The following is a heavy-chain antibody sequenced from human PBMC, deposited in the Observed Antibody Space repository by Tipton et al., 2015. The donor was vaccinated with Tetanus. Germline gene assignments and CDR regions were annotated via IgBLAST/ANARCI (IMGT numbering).Heavy chain of an antibody. CDR2: IYYSGST. CDR3: ARAKFEFSKKGPFDS. J-gene: IGHJ4*02. CDR1: GDSLSNGDYY. Sequence: TLSLTCTVSGDSLSNGDYYWSWIRQPPGKGLESIGYIYYSGSTYYNPSLKSRVTISVDTSKNQFSLRLASVTAADTALYFCARAKFEFSKKGPFDSWGQGTLVLVSA. D-gene: IGHD3-10*01. V-gene: IGHV4-30-4*01.